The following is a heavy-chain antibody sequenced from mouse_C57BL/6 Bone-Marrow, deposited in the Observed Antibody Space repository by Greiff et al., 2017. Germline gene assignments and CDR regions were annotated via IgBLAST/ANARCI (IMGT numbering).Heavy chain of an antibody. J-gene: IGHJ4*01. V-gene: IGHV2-6*01. CDR3: ASSIYSDMDY. D-gene: IGHD2-3*01. Sequence: QVQLKQSGPGLVAPSQSLSITCTVSGFSLTSYGVDWVRQSPGKGLEWLGVIWGVGSTNYNSALKSRLSISKDNSKSQVCLKMNSLQTDDTAMYYCASSIYSDMDYWGQGTSVTVSS. CDR1: GFSLTSYG. CDR2: IWGVGST.